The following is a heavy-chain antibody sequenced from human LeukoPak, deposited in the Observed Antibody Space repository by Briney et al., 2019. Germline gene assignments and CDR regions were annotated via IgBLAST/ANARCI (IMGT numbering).Heavy chain of an antibody. V-gene: IGHV4-59*08. CDR3: ARRLSGYFSTFDY. D-gene: IGHD3-22*01. CDR2: IDYGGST. J-gene: IGHJ4*02. CDR1: GGSITSYY. Sequence: SETLSLTCTVSGGSITSYYWSWIRQPPGKGLEYIGYIDYGGSTNYSPSLKSRLTMSLDSSKNQFSLRLSSVTAADTAIYYCARRLSGYFSTFDYWGPGNMVTVSS.